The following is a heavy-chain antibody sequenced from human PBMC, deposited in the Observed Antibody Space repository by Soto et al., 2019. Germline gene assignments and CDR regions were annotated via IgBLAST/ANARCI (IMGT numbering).Heavy chain of an antibody. CDR3: ARDQGSGGGDFTIFWP. CDR2: IIPIFGRA. CDR1: GGTFSSYA. D-gene: IGHD3-3*01. Sequence: QVQLVQSGAEVKKPGSSVKVSCKASGGTFSSYAISWVRQAPGQGLEWMGGIIPIFGRANYAQKFQGRVTITADDSTSTAYMELSSLRSEDTAVYYCARDQGSGGGDFTIFWPWGQGTLVTVSS. J-gene: IGHJ5*02. V-gene: IGHV1-69*01.